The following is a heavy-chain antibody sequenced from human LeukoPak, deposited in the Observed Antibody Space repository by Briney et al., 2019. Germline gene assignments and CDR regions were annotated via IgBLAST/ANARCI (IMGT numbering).Heavy chain of an antibody. CDR3: ARSFWSFDP. CDR1: GGSFSGYY. Sequence: SETLSLTCAVSGGSFSGYYWSWIRQPPGKGLEWIGEINHSGSTNYNPSLKSRVTISVDTSKNQFSLKLSSVTAADTAVYYCARSFWSFDPWGQGTLVTVSS. CDR2: INHSGST. D-gene: IGHD2-8*02. J-gene: IGHJ5*02. V-gene: IGHV4-34*01.